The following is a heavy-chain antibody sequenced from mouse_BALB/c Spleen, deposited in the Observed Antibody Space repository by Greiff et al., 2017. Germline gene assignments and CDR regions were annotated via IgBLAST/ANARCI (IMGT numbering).Heavy chain of an antibody. Sequence: EVKLMESGGGLVKPGGSLKLSCAASGFTFSDYYMYWVRQTPEKRLEWVATISDGGSYTYYPDSVKGRFTISRDNAKNNLYLQMSSLKSEDTAMYYCASVDYWGQGTSVTVSS. CDR1: GFTFSDYY. J-gene: IGHJ4*01. CDR3: ASVDY. V-gene: IGHV5-4*02. CDR2: ISDGGSYT.